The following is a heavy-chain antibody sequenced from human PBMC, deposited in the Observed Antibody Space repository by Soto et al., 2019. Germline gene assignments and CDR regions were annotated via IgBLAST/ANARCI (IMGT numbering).Heavy chain of an antibody. D-gene: IGHD3-9*01. V-gene: IGHV1-18*01. J-gene: IGHJ4*02. CDR2: ISVYNGNT. CDR1: GYTFSRFG. Sequence: ASVKVSCQASGYTFSRFGISWVRQAPGQGLEWMGWISVYNGNTNYAQKFQGRVTMTTDTSTSTAYMELTSLRSDDTAVYYCAKDPNGLARLDYWGQGTLVTVSS. CDR3: AKDPNGLARLDY.